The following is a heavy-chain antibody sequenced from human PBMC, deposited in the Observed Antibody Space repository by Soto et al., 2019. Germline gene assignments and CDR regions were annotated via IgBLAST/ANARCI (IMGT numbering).Heavy chain of an antibody. Sequence: QVQLVECGGALGKPGGSLRLSCVTSGFTFSDYYISWLRQAPGKGPECLSYISFNNNTIYYDDSVRGRFTISRDNAKNSVFLQMNRLRVGDTAVYYCARHLGRIEAARFDYWGRGTLVTVSS. D-gene: IGHD2-15*01. CDR2: ISFNNNTI. V-gene: IGHV3-11*01. CDR1: GFTFSDYY. CDR3: ARHLGRIEAARFDY. J-gene: IGHJ4*02.